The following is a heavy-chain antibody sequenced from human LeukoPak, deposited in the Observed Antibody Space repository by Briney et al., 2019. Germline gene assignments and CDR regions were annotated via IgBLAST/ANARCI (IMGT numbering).Heavy chain of an antibody. CDR2: IDPSDSYT. CDR3: ARQYCSGGSCYSG. Sequence: GESLKISCKGSGYSFTSSCSSWVRKIPGKGLEWMGRIDPSDSYTNYSPSFQGHVTISADKSISTAYLQWSSLKASDTAMYYCARQYCSGGSCYSGWGQGTLVTVSS. V-gene: IGHV5-10-1*01. D-gene: IGHD2-15*01. CDR1: GYSFTSSC. J-gene: IGHJ4*02.